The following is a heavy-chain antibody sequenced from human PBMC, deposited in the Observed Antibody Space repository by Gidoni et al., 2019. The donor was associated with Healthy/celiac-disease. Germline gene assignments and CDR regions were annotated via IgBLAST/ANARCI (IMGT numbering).Heavy chain of an antibody. CDR3: ARDAGADYDSSDY. V-gene: IGHV3-21*01. J-gene: IGHJ4*02. CDR2: ISSSSSYI. Sequence: VQLVESGGGLVKPGWSLRLSCAASGFPFSSYSMNWVRQAPGKGLEWVSSISSSSSYIYYADSVKGRFTISRDNAKNSLYLQMNSLRAEDTAVYYCARDAGADYDSSDYWGQGTLVTVSS. D-gene: IGHD3-22*01. CDR1: GFPFSSYS.